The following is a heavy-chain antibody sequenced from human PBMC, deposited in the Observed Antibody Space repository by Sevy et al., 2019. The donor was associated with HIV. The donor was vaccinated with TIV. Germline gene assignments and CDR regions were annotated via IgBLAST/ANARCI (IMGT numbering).Heavy chain of an antibody. J-gene: IGHJ4*02. Sequence: GESLKISCAASGFTFSDYYMTWIRQSPGKGLQWISYISSGSSYTNYADSVKGRFTISRDNAKNSLYLEIHTLRPEDTAVYYCARSRSNYADYYFDYWGQRTVVTVSS. CDR2: ISSGSSYT. CDR1: GFTFSDYY. V-gene: IGHV3-11*06. D-gene: IGHD4-17*01. CDR3: ARSRSNYADYYFDY.